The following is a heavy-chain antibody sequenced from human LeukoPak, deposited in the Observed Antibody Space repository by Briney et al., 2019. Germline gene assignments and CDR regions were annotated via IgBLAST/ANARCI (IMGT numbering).Heavy chain of an antibody. CDR3: AELGITMIGGV. V-gene: IGHV3-64*01. D-gene: IGHD3-10*02. J-gene: IGHJ6*04. CDR2: ISSNGGST. Sequence: GGSLRLPGPPSGFTFSSYAMHWVRQPPGKGLEYVSAISSNGGSTYYANSVKGRFTISRDNAKNSLYLQMNSLRAEDTAVYYCAELGITMIGGVWGKGTTVTISS. CDR1: GFTFSSYA.